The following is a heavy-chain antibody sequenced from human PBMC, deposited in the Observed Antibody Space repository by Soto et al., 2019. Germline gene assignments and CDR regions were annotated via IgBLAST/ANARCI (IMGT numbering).Heavy chain of an antibody. D-gene: IGHD5-12*01. CDR1: GYTFTSYD. CDR3: ARCGEYSGYDYLSLGFDP. Sequence: ASVKVSCKASGYTFTSYDINWVRQATGQGLEWMGWMNPNSGNTGYAQKFQGRVTMTRNTSISTAYMELSSLRSEDTAVYYCARCGEYSGYDYLSLGFDPWGQGTLVTVSS. CDR2: MNPNSGNT. V-gene: IGHV1-8*01. J-gene: IGHJ5*02.